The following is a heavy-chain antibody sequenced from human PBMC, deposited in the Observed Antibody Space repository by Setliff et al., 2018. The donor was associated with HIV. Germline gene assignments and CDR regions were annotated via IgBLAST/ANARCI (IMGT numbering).Heavy chain of an antibody. J-gene: IGHJ4*02. V-gene: IGHV4-4*02. CDR3: ARDGGYVSGSYDY. CDR2: IYHSGST. D-gene: IGHD3-10*01. CDR1: GGSISSSNW. Sequence: PSETLSLTCAVSGGSISSSNWWSWVRQPPGKGLEWIGEIYHSGSTNYNPSLKSRVTISVDKSKNQFSLKLSSVTAADTAVYYCARDGGYVSGSYDYWGQGTLVTVSS.